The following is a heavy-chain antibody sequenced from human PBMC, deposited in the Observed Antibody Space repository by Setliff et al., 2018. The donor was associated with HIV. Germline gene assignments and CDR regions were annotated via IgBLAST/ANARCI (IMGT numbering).Heavy chain of an antibody. Sequence: GGSLRLSCAASGFTFSNYGMHWVRQAPGKGLEWVAVIWSDGGNKFYADSVKGRFTISRDNSKNTLHLQMNSLRVEDTAVYYCAKDRSGAYNWFDPWGQGTLVTVSS. D-gene: IGHD6-25*01. CDR2: IWSDGGNK. CDR3: AKDRSGAYNWFDP. V-gene: IGHV3-33*06. CDR1: GFTFSNYG. J-gene: IGHJ5*02.